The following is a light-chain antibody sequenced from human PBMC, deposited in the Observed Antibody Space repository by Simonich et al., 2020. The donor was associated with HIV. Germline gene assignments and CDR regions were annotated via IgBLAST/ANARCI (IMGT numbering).Light chain of an antibody. J-gene: IGKJ4*01. CDR1: QSVSNT. Sequence: EIVMTQSPVTLSVSPGERATLSCRARQSVSNTLAWYQQNPGQAPRRLIYGASTRATGVPARFSGSGSGTEFSLTISGLQSKDSAVYYCQQYNKWPLTFGGGTKVEIK. CDR2: GAS. CDR3: QQYNKWPLT. V-gene: IGKV3-15*01.